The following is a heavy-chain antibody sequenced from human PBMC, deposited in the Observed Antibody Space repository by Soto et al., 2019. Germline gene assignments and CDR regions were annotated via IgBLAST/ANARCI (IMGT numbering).Heavy chain of an antibody. V-gene: IGHV1-69*06. Sequence: QVQLVQSGAELKKPGSSVKVSCKASGGTISSYAISWVRQAPGHGLEWMGGIIPIFGTANCAQKFQGRGTITADKSTSTAYMELSSLRSEDTAVYYCARGDTAMVPFDYWGQGTLVTVSS. D-gene: IGHD5-18*01. CDR2: IIPIFGTA. J-gene: IGHJ4*02. CDR1: GGTISSYA. CDR3: ARGDTAMVPFDY.